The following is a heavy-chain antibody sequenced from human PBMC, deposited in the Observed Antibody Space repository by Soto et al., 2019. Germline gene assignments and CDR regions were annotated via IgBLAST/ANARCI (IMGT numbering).Heavy chain of an antibody. Sequence: PSETLSLTCSVSGGTITRGDHFWSWVRQSPGKGLEWLGYIYYSGSTYYNPSLKGRVMMTIDTSKHQFSLNLSSVTAADTAVFYCGRGQKDIDVWGKGTTVTVSS. CDR2: IYYSGST. V-gene: IGHV4-30-4*01. CDR1: GGTITRGDHF. CDR3: GRGQKDIDV. J-gene: IGHJ6*03.